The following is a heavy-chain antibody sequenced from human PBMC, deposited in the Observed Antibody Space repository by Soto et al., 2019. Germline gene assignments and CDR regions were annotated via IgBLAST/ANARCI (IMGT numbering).Heavy chain of an antibody. V-gene: IGHV4-59*01. D-gene: IGHD6-19*01. CDR2: GYFSGST. J-gene: IGHJ3*02. CDR1: GGAITGYY. Sequence: SETLSLTCNVSGGAITGYYWNWIRQSPGKGLEWIGYGYFSGSTKYNPSLKSRFTISVDMSKNQFSLRLTSVTSADTAVYYCSRERGAVASTADAFDIWGQGTMVTVSS. CDR3: SRERGAVASTADAFDI.